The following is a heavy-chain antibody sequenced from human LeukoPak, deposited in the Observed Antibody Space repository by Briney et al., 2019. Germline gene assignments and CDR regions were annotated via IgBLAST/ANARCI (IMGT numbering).Heavy chain of an antibody. CDR2: IGTAGDT. V-gene: IGHV3-13*01. Sequence: GGSLRLSCAASGFTFSSYGMHWVSQATGKGLEWDSAIGTAGDTYYPGSVKGRFTISRENAKNSLYLQMNSLRAGDTAVYYCARFKWSNARAFDIWGQGTMVTVSS. D-gene: IGHD2-15*01. J-gene: IGHJ3*02. CDR3: ARFKWSNARAFDI. CDR1: GFTFSSYG.